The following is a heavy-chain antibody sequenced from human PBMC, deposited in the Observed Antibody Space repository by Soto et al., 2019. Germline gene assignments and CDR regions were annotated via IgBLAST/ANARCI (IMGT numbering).Heavy chain of an antibody. Sequence: QVQLQESGPGLVQPSETLSLICTVSGDSISSYYWSWIRQPPGKGLEWIAYIYYIGSTTNYHPSLKSRVTISVDTSKNQFSLKLSSVTAADTAVYYCARTYDSSRPNSGGYGFDIWGQGTMVTVSS. J-gene: IGHJ3*02. V-gene: IGHV4-59*01. CDR3: ARTYDSSRPNSGGYGFDI. D-gene: IGHD3-22*01. CDR1: GDSISSYY. CDR2: IYYIGSTT.